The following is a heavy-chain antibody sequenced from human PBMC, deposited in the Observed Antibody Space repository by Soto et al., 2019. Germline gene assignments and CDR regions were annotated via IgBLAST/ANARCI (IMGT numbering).Heavy chain of an antibody. Sequence: LRLSCAASGFTFSSYDMHWVRQATGKGLEWVSAIGTAGDTYYPGSVKGRFTISRENAKNSLYLQMNSLRAGDTAVYYCARDSRYCSGRSCYFYYGMDVWGQGTTVTVSS. V-gene: IGHV3-13*01. CDR3: ARDSRYCSGRSCYFYYGMDV. J-gene: IGHJ6*02. CDR1: GFTFSSYD. D-gene: IGHD2-15*01. CDR2: IGTAGDT.